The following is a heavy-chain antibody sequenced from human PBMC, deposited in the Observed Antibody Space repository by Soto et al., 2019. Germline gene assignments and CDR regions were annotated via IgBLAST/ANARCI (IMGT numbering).Heavy chain of an antibody. Sequence: QVPLVQSGAEVKKPGASVKVSCKASGYTFTSYDINWVRQATGHGLEWMGWMNPHSGSTGYAQKFQGRVTMTRNTSINTAYMELSSLRFEDTAVYYCARGDGTYCSGGTCYQTWGQGTLVTVSS. V-gene: IGHV1-8*01. CDR1: GYTFTSYD. CDR3: ARGDGTYCSGGTCYQT. D-gene: IGHD2-15*01. J-gene: IGHJ5*02. CDR2: MNPHSGST.